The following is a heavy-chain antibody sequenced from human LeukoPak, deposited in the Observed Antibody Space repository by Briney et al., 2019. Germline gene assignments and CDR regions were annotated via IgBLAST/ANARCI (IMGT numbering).Heavy chain of an antibody. V-gene: IGHV4-38-2*02. CDR3: ARDGSHGGFWSGSSLHSMDV. Sequence: SETLSLTCTVSGYSISSNYYWGWVRQPPGKGLEWIGSCHHSGSTFYNPSLKSRVTISVDTSKNQFSLKVTYVTAADTAVYYCARDGSHGGFWSGSSLHSMDVWGKGTTVTVSS. J-gene: IGHJ6*03. CDR2: CHHSGST. CDR1: GYSISSNYY. D-gene: IGHD3-3*01.